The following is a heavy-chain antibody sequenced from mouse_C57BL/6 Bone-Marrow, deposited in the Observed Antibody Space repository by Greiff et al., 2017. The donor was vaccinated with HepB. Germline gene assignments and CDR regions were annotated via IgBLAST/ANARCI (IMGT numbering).Heavy chain of an antibody. CDR2: IDPANGNT. V-gene: IGHV14-3*01. J-gene: IGHJ3*01. D-gene: IGHD2-2*01. Sequence: VQLQQSVAELVRPGASVKLSCTASGFNFKNTYMHWVKQRPEQGLEWIGRIDPANGNTKYAPKFQGKATITADTSSNTAYLQLSSLTSEDTAIYYCARVVTTRAWFAYWGQGTLVTVSA. CDR1: GFNFKNTY. CDR3: ARVVTTRAWFAY.